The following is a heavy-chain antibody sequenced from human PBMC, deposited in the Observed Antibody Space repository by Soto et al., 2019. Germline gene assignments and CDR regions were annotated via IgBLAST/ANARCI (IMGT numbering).Heavy chain of an antibody. V-gene: IGHV3-7*01. CDR2: IKQDGSEK. Sequence: GGSLRLSCAASGFTFSTYWMNWVRQAPGKGQEWVANIKQDGSEKYYVDSVKGRFAISRDNAKDSLFLQMNNLRAEDTAVYYCVRDWSTFWGMDVWGQGTTVTVSS. CDR1: GFTFSTYW. CDR3: VRDWSTFWGMDV. J-gene: IGHJ6*02.